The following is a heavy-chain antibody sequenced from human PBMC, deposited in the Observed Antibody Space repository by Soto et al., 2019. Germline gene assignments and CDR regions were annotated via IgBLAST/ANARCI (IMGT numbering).Heavy chain of an antibody. V-gene: IGHV3-7*01. CDR2: IKQDGSEK. CDR3: ASGYCSSTSCRDDFDY. D-gene: IGHD2-2*03. CDR1: GFTFSSYW. J-gene: IGHJ4*02. Sequence: GGSLRLSCAASGFTFSSYWMSWVRQAPGKGLEWVANIKQDGSEKYYVDSVKGRFTISRDNAKNSLYLQMNSLRAEDTAVYYCASGYCSSTSCRDDFDYWGQGTLVTVSS.